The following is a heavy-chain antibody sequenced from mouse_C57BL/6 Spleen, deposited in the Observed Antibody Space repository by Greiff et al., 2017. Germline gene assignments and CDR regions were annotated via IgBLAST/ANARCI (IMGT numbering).Heavy chain of an antibody. CDR2: FHPYNDDT. CDR3: ARGLPRDYYAMDY. Sequence: VQLKESGAELVKPGASVKMSCKASGYTFTTYPIEWMKQNHGKSLEWIGNFHPYNDDTKYNEKFKGKATLTVEKSSSTVYLELSRLTSDDSAVYYCARGLPRDYYAMDYWGQGTSVTVSS. CDR1: GYTFTTYP. D-gene: IGHD2-2*01. V-gene: IGHV1-47*01. J-gene: IGHJ4*01.